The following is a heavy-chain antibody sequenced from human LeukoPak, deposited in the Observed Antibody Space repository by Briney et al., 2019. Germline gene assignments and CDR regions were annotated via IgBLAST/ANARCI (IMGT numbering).Heavy chain of an antibody. D-gene: IGHD1-26*01. J-gene: IGHJ5*02. CDR3: ARGVVGARRWFDP. Sequence: SETLSLTCTVSGGSISSSSYYWGWIRQPPGKGLEWIGSIYYSGSTYYNPSLKSRVTISVDTSKNQFSLKLSSVTAADTAVYYCARGVVGARRWFDPWGQGTLVTVSS. CDR1: GGSISSSSYY. CDR2: IYYSGST. V-gene: IGHV4-39*01.